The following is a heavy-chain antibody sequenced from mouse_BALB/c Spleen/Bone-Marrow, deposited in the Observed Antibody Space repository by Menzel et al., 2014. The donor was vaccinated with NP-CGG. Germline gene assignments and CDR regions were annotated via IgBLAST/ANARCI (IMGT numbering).Heavy chain of an antibody. CDR1: GYTFTSYW. D-gene: IGHD2-2*01. CDR3: ARINGSDY. V-gene: IGHV1S81*02. CDR2: IDPSTGRT. Sequence: ESGAELVKPGASVKLSCKASGYTFTSYWMHWVKQRPGQGLEWIGEIDPSTGRTDYNKKFKSKATLTVDKSASTAYMHLSELTSVDSAVYYCARINGSDYWGHGTTLTVSS. J-gene: IGHJ2*01.